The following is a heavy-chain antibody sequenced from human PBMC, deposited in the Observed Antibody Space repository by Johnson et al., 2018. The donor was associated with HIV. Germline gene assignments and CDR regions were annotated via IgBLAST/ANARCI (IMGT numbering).Heavy chain of an antibody. CDR1: GFSVSSNY. Sequence: VQLVEFGGGLVQPGGSLRLSCAASGFSVSSNYMTWVRQAPGKGLEWVSVISWNSGSIGYADSVKGRFTISRDNAKNSLYLQMNSLRAEDTALYYCAKDMFYIAAARSGAFDIWGQGTMVTVSS. J-gene: IGHJ3*02. CDR3: AKDMFYIAAARSGAFDI. CDR2: ISWNSGSI. D-gene: IGHD6-13*01. V-gene: IGHV3-9*01.